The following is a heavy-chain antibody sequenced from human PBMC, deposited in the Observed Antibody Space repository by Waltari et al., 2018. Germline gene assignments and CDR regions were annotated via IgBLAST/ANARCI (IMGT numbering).Heavy chain of an antibody. D-gene: IGHD3-10*01. CDR1: GDTYTYNY. CDR3: AAALGGGISASRPFHF. CDR2: LDPEDGQA. V-gene: IGHV1-69-2*01. Sequence: EVQLLQSGPAVKKPGTPVNISCKVPGDTYTYNYTPWIQQAPGKGLQWMGLLDPEDGQAVYAEKFQGRVTMTADTSIHTAYMELTSLTSEDTAFYYCAAALGGGISASRPFHFWGQGTMITVSS. J-gene: IGHJ3*01.